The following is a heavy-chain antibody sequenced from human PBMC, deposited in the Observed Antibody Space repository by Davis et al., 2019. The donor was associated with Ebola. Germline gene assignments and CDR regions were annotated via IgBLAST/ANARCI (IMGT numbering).Heavy chain of an antibody. J-gene: IGHJ6*02. CDR3: ATGYSGYDSPYYYGMDV. CDR1: GFTFSSYG. D-gene: IGHD5-12*01. CDR2: ISYDGSNK. Sequence: GESLKISCAASGFTFSSYGMHWVRQAPGKGLEWVAVISYDGSNKYYADSVKGRFTISRDNSKNTLYLQMNSLRAEDTAVYYCATGYSGYDSPYYYGMDVWGQGTTVTVSS. V-gene: IGHV3-30*12.